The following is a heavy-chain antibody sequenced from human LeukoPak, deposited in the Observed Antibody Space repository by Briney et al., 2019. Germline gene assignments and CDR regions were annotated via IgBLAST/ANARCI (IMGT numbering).Heavy chain of an antibody. CDR3: ARLTDIAVAGMGSFDY. D-gene: IGHD6-19*01. V-gene: IGHV4-59*01. CDR2: ISYSGGT. CDR1: GGSISSYY. Sequence: SETLSLTCTVSGGSISSYYWSWIRQPPGKGLEWIGHISYSGGTNYNPSLKSRLTISVDTSKKQFSLKLSSVTAADTAVYYCARLTDIAVAGMGSFDYWGQGTLVTVSS. J-gene: IGHJ4*02.